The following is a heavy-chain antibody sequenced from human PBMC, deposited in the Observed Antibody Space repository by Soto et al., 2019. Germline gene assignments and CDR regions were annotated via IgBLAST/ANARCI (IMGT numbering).Heavy chain of an antibody. CDR3: AKEGPITNWYFDY. CDR1: GFTFSSYG. J-gene: IGHJ4*02. CDR2: ISYDGNVA. Sequence: QVQLVESGGGVVQPGRSLRLSCAASGFTFSSYGMHWVRQAPGKGLEWVTGISYDGNVAYYADSVKGRFTISRDNSKNTLYLQMTSLRTEDTAMYYCAKEGPITNWYFDYWGQGTLVTVSS. D-gene: IGHD1-1*01. V-gene: IGHV3-30*18.